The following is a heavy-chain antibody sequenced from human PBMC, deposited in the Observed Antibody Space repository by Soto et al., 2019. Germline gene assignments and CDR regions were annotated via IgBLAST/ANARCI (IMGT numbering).Heavy chain of an antibody. D-gene: IGHD3-22*01. Sequence: SETMCLTCAVYGGSFSDFDWTWIRQTPGRGLEWIGQINHSGRTNCNPSLKSRVTISVDTSKNQFSLKLSSVTAADTAVYYCARGGLDYDSNYFDYWGQGTLVTVSS. CDR2: INHSGRT. CDR1: GGSFSDFD. CDR3: ARGGLDYDSNYFDY. J-gene: IGHJ4*02. V-gene: IGHV4-34*01.